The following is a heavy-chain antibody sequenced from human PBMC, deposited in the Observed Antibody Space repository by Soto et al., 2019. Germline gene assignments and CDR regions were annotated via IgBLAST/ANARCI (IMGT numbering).Heavy chain of an antibody. CDR3: ARAEDCGGDCYAFDI. CDR2: IYYSGST. CDR1: GGSISSYY. V-gene: IGHV4-59*01. J-gene: IGHJ3*02. D-gene: IGHD2-21*02. Sequence: SETLSLTCTVSGGSISSYYWSWIRQPPGKGLEWIGYIYYSGSTNYNPSLKSRVTMSVDTSKNQFSLKVSSVTAAETAVYYWARAEDCGGDCYAFDIWGQGTMVTVSS.